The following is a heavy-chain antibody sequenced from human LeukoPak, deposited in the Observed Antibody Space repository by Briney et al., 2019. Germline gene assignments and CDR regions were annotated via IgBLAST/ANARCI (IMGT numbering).Heavy chain of an antibody. CDR3: ARVLHKRNYDSSVYYGY. Sequence: GGSLRLSCAASGFTFSSYAIHWVRQAPGKGLEWVAVISFDGTDAFYADSVKGRFTISRDNAKSSLYLQMNSLRAEDTAVYYCARVLHKRNYDSSVYYGYWGQGTLVTVSS. CDR1: GFTFSSYA. V-gene: IGHV3-30*04. CDR2: ISFDGTDA. D-gene: IGHD3-22*01. J-gene: IGHJ4*02.